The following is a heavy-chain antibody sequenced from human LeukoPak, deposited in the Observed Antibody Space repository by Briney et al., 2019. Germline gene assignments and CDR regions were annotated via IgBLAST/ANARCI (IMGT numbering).Heavy chain of an antibody. CDR1: GFTFSSYG. J-gene: IGHJ4*02. Sequence: PGRSLRLSCVVSGFTFSSYGMHWVRQAPGKGLEWVAVISYDGSNKYYADSVKGRFTISRDNSKNTLYLQMNSLRAEDTAVYYCAKRGYYYDSSGYYSRTYFDYWGQGTLVIASS. CDR2: ISYDGSNK. D-gene: IGHD3-22*01. V-gene: IGHV3-30*18. CDR3: AKRGYYYDSSGYYSRTYFDY.